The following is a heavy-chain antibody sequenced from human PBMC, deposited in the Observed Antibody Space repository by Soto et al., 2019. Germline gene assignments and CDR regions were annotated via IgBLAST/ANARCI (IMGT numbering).Heavy chain of an antibody. D-gene: IGHD3-10*01. J-gene: IGHJ4*02. V-gene: IGHV4-34*01. CDR3: ARWFPRYYFDY. CDR2: INHSGST. CDR1: GGSFSGYY. Sequence: QVQLQQWGAGLLKPSETLSLTCAVYGGSFSGYYWSWIRQPPGKGLEWIGEINHSGSTNYNPSLKIRVPISVDTSKNQFSLKLSSVTAADTAVYYCARWFPRYYFDYWGQGTLVTVSS.